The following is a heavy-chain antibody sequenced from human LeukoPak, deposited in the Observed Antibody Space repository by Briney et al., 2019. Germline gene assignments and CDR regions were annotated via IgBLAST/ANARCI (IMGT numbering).Heavy chain of an antibody. V-gene: IGHV3-74*01. D-gene: IGHD2-21*01. CDR2: ISSDGWST. J-gene: IGHJ4*02. Sequence: GRSLRLSCAASGFTFSKYGVHWVRQAPGKGLEWVSRISSDGWSTSYADSVKGRFTASRDNAENTLYLQMNSLRAEDTAVYYCARVSQFPGISSDYWGQGSLVTVSS. CDR1: GFTFSKYG. CDR3: ARVSQFPGISSDY.